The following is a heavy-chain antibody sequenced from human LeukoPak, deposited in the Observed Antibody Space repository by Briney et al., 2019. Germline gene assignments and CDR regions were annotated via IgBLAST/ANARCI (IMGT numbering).Heavy chain of an antibody. D-gene: IGHD6-13*01. J-gene: IGHJ4*02. CDR2: IYYSGST. Sequence: PSQTLSLTCTVSGGSISSGDYYWSWIRQPPGKGLEWIGCIYYSGSTYYNPSLKSRVTISVDTSKNQFSLKLSSVTAADTAVYYCAREVDSIAAAVWGQGTLVTVSS. CDR3: AREVDSIAAAV. CDR1: GGSISSGDYY. V-gene: IGHV4-30-4*08.